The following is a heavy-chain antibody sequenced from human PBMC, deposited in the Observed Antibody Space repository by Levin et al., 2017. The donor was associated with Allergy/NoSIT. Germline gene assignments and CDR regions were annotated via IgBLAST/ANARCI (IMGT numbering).Heavy chain of an antibody. CDR2: INAGNGNT. CDR1: GYTFTSYA. CDR3: ATFRYYDILTGPSRRGFDP. V-gene: IGHV1-3*01. J-gene: IGHJ5*02. D-gene: IGHD3-9*01. Sequence: GESLKISCKASGYTFTSYAMHWVRQAPGQRLEWMGWINAGNGNTKYSQKFQGRVTITRDTSASTAYMELSSLRSEDTAVYYCATFRYYDILTGPSRRGFDPWGQGTLVTVSS.